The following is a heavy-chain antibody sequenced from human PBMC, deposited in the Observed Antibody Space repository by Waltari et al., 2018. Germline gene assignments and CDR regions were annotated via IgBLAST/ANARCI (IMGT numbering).Heavy chain of an antibody. Sequence: QGRLVESGGGVVQPGRSLTLSCEVSGISVNTYAIHWVRQAPGKGLEWVAGISFDGNDIYFADSVKGRFTITRDNSKSTLYLQMNALTPEDTAIYYCTRDGHSYFYGSWSDYWGQGALVTVSS. J-gene: IGHJ4*02. CDR2: ISFDGNDI. CDR3: TRDGHSYFYGSWSDY. CDR1: GISVNTYA. V-gene: IGHV3-30*17. D-gene: IGHD3-10*01.